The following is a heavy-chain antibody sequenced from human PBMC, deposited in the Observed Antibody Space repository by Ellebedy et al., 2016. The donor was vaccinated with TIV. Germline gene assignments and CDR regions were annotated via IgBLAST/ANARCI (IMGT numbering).Heavy chain of an antibody. CDR2: IYSGGST. Sequence: GESLKISXAASGFTVSSNYMSWVRQAPGKGLEWVSVIYSGGSTYYADSVKGRFTISRDNSKNTLYLQMNSLRAEDTAVYYCAQWTPEERYFDPWGRGTLVTVSS. D-gene: IGHD6-19*01. CDR3: AQWTPEERYFDP. CDR1: GFTVSSNY. J-gene: IGHJ2*01. V-gene: IGHV3-53*01.